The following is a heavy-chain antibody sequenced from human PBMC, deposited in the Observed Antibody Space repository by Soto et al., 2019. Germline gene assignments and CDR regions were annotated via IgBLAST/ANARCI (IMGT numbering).Heavy chain of an antibody. J-gene: IGHJ3*01. CDR2: ISHDGSYK. D-gene: IGHD1-26*01. V-gene: IGHV3-30*18. CDR3: AKGLLAIVGTTLPRDAFNL. CDR1: GFSFTTYV. Sequence: QVQLVESGGGVVQPGRSLRLSCAASGFSFTTYVMHWVRQAPGKGLEWVAVISHDGSYKYYGDAVKGRFTISRDTSKNAVYLELNSRRPEDTAVYYCAKGLLAIVGTTLPRDAFNLWGQGTMVTVSS.